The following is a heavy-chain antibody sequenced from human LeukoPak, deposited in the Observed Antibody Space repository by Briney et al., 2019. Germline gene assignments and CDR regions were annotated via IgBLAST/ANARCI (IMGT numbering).Heavy chain of an antibody. CDR2: IYHSGST. CDR3: ARRGYYDSSGYQP. Sequence: SETLSLTCTVSGYSISSGYFWGWIRQPPGRGLEWIGNIYHSGSTYYNPSLKSRVTISVDTSKNQFSLKLSSVTAADTAVYYCARRGYYDSSGYQPWGQGTLVTVSS. CDR1: GYSISSGYF. J-gene: IGHJ5*02. D-gene: IGHD3-22*01. V-gene: IGHV4-38-2*02.